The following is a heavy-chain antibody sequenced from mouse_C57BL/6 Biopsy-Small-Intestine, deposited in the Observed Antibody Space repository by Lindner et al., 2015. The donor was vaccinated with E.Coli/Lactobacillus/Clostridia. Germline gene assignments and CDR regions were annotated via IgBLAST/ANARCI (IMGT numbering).Heavy chain of an antibody. Sequence: SVKVSCKASGYTFIGYSMHWVRQAPGQGLEWMGRINPGGGTGYAQRFQGRVTMTWDTSINTAYMEMGRLTSDDTAVYYCAKDYHGLVDYWGQGTLVTVSS. V-gene: IGHV1-74*01. J-gene: IGHJ4*01. CDR3: AKDYHGLVDY. CDR1: GYTFIGYS. CDR2: INPGGGT. D-gene: IGHD1-1*02.